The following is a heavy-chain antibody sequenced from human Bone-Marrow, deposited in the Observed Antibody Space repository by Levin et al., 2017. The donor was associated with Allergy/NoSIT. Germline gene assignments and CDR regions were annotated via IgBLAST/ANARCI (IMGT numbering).Heavy chain of an antibody. D-gene: IGHD3-10*01. CDR3: ARVPNPCCGLLWFGEHDAFDI. CDR1: GGSISSGDYY. V-gene: IGHV4-30-4*01. J-gene: IGHJ3*02. Sequence: SETLSLTCTVSGGSISSGDYYWSWIRQPPGKGLEWIGYIYYSGSTYYNPSLKSRVTISVDTSKNQFSLKLSSVTAADTAVYYCARVPNPCCGLLWFGEHDAFDIWGQGTMVTVSS. CDR2: IYYSGST.